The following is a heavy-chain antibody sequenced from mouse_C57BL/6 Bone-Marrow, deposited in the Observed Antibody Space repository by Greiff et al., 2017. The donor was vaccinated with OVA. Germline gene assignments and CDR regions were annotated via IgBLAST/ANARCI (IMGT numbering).Heavy chain of an antibody. D-gene: IGHD1-1*01. J-gene: IGHJ4*01. CDR1: GYTFTSYG. CDR2: IYPRSGNT. V-gene: IGHV1-81*01. CDR3: ARIGCGSSYGAMDY. Sequence: VQLQQSGAELARPGASVKLSCKASGYTFTSYGISWVKQRTGQGLEWIGEIYPRSGNTYYNEKFKGKATLTADKSSSTAYMELRSLTSEDSAVYFCARIGCGSSYGAMDYWGQGTSVTVSS.